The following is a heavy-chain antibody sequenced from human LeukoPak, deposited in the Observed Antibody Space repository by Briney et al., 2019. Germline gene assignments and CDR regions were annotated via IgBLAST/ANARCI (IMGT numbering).Heavy chain of an antibody. J-gene: IGHJ5*02. CDR2: IIPIFGTA. D-gene: IGHD3-16*02. V-gene: IGHV1-69*13. Sequence: VASVKVSCKASGGTFSSYAISWVRQAPGQRLEWMGGIIPIFGTANYAQKFQGRVTITADESTSTAYMELSSLRSEDTAVYYCASGTGSYRRNWFDPWGQGTLVTVSS. CDR1: GGTFSSYA. CDR3: ASGTGSYRRNWFDP.